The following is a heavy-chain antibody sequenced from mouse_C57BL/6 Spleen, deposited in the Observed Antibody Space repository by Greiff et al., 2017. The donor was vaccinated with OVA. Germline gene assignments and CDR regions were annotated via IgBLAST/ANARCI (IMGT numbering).Heavy chain of an antibody. D-gene: IGHD1-1*02. CDR3: ARGLWSYAMDY. CDR1: GYAFSSSW. J-gene: IGHJ4*01. V-gene: IGHV1-82*01. Sequence: QVQLKESGPELVKPGASVKISCKASGYAFSSSWMNWVKQRPGKGLEWIGRIYPGDGDTNYNGKLKGKATLTADKSSSTAYMQLSSLTSEDSAVYFCARGLWSYAMDYWGQGTSVTVSS. CDR2: IYPGDGDT.